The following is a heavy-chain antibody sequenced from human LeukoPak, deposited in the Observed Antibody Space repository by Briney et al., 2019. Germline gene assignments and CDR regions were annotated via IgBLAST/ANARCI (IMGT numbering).Heavy chain of an antibody. Sequence: GGSLRLSCAASGFTFSSYGMHWVPQAPGKGLEWVAVISYDGSNKYYADSVKGRFTIRRDNSKKTLYLQMKSLRAEDTAVYYCAKRHGYSSSWYLDYWGQGTLVTVSS. CDR1: GFTFSSYG. V-gene: IGHV3-30*18. D-gene: IGHD6-13*01. CDR2: ISYDGSNK. J-gene: IGHJ4*02. CDR3: AKRHGYSSSWYLDY.